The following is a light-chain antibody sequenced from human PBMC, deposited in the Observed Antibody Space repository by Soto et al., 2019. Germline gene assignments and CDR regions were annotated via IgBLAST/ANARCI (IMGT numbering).Light chain of an antibody. V-gene: IGKV1-5*01. CDR3: QHYNTHSPT. CDR2: GAS. CDR1: QSISTW. Sequence: DIQMTQSPPTLSASVGDRVTITCRASQSISTWLAWYQQKPGKAPKLLIYGASTLESGVPSRFSGSGSGTEFTLTISSLQPDDFATFYCQHYNTHSPTFGQGTRLEI. J-gene: IGKJ5*01.